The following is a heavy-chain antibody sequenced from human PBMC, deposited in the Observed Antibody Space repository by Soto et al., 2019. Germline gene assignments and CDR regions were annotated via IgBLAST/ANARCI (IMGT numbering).Heavy chain of an antibody. V-gene: IGHV1-69*13. Sequence: ASVKVSCKASGGTFSSYAISWLRQAPGQGLEWMGGIIPIFGTANYAQKFQGRVTITADESTSTAYMELSSLRSEDTAVYYCASPHCSGGSCYSRGMDVWGQGTTVTVSS. J-gene: IGHJ6*02. CDR2: IIPIFGTA. CDR1: GGTFSSYA. D-gene: IGHD2-15*01. CDR3: ASPHCSGGSCYSRGMDV.